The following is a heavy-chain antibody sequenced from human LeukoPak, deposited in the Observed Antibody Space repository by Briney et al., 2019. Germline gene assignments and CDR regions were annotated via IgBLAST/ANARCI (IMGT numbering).Heavy chain of an antibody. CDR2: IYYSGST. J-gene: IGHJ4*02. CDR3: ARMKEYSSSSFYFDY. CDR1: GGSISSYF. D-gene: IGHD6-6*01. V-gene: IGHV4-59*07. Sequence: SDTLSLTCTVSGGSISSYFWSWIRQPPGKGLEWIGYIYYSGSTNYNPSLKSRVTISVDTSKNQFSLKLSSVTAADTAVYYCARMKEYSSSSFYFDYWGQGTLVTVSS.